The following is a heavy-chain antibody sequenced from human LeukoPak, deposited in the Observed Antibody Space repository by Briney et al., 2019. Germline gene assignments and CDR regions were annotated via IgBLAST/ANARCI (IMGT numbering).Heavy chain of an antibody. Sequence: GGSLRLSCGATGFTFSNYWMHWVRQAPGKGLLWVSGIDSEARSTSYADAVKGLFTSSRDNAKNTLYLQMSSLRAEDTAVYYCARGMDYSSGWYEQYFRHWGQGTLVTVSS. V-gene: IGHV3-74*01. CDR3: ARGMDYSSGWYEQYFRH. J-gene: IGHJ1*01. D-gene: IGHD6-19*01. CDR1: GFTFSNYW. CDR2: IDSEARST.